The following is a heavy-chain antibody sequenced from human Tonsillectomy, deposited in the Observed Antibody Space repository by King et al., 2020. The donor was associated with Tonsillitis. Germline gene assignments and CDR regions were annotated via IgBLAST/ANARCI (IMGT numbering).Heavy chain of an antibody. CDR3: AKIGTAYGAFDI. J-gene: IGHJ3*02. CDR2: ISPNSGGT. D-gene: IGHD3-10*01. Sequence: QVQLVQSGAEVKKPGASVKVSCKASGYTFTGYHMHWVRQARGQGLEWMGWISPNSGGTNYAQMFQGRVTMTRDTSITPAYMELSGLRSDDTAVYYCAKIGTAYGAFDIWGQGTMVPVSS. CDR1: GYTFTGYH. V-gene: IGHV1-2*02.